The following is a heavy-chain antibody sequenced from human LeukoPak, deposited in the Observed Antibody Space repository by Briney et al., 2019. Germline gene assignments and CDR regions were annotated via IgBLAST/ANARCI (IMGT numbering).Heavy chain of an antibody. D-gene: IGHD6-13*01. CDR2: ISSSGSTI. CDR1: GFTFSNSE. J-gene: IGHJ4*02. Sequence: GGSLRLSCAASGFTFSNSEMNWVRQAPGEGLEWVSYISSSGSTIYYADSVKGRFTISRDNAKNSLFLQMNSLRAEDAAVYCCARDLYSSTWYAFDYWGQGTLVTVSS. CDR3: ARDLYSSTWYAFDY. V-gene: IGHV3-48*03.